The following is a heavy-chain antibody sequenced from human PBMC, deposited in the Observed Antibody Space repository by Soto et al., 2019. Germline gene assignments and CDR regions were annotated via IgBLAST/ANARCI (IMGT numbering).Heavy chain of an antibody. V-gene: IGHV3-33*01. D-gene: IGHD3-10*01. Sequence: GGSLRLSCAASGFTFSSYGMHWVRQAPGKGLEWVAVIWYDGSNKYYADSVKGRFTISRDNSKNTLYLQMNSLRAEDTAVYYCARDSLLLWFGELPDAFDIWGQGTMVTVSS. J-gene: IGHJ3*02. CDR3: ARDSLLLWFGELPDAFDI. CDR2: IWYDGSNK. CDR1: GFTFSSYG.